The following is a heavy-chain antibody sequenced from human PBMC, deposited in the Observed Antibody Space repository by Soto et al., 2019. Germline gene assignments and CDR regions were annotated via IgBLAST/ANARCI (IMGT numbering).Heavy chain of an antibody. D-gene: IGHD6-13*01. Sequence: GGSLRLSCAASGFAVSSNYMSWVRQAPGKGLEWVSVIYSGGSTYYADSVKGRFTISRDNSKNTLYLQMNSLRAEDTAVYYCARGRGIAAAGFYFDYWGQGTLVTVSS. CDR3: ARGRGIAAAGFYFDY. J-gene: IGHJ4*02. V-gene: IGHV3-53*01. CDR2: IYSGGST. CDR1: GFAVSSNY.